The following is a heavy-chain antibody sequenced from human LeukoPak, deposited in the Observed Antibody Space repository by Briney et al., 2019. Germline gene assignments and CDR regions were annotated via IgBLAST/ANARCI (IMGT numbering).Heavy chain of an antibody. CDR3: AKSFSGGSYFDY. Sequence: GGSLRLSCAASGFTFSSYGIHWVRQAPGKGLEWVAVISYDGSNKYYVDSVKGRFTISRDNSKNTVDLQMSSLRGEDTAMYYCAKSFSGGSYFDYWGQGTLVTVSS. V-gene: IGHV3-30*18. CDR1: GFTFSSYG. D-gene: IGHD1-26*01. CDR2: ISYDGSNK. J-gene: IGHJ4*02.